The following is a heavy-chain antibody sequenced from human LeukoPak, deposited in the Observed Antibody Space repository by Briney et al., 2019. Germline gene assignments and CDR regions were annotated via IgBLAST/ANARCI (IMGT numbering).Heavy chain of an antibody. J-gene: IGHJ4*02. CDR3: TTLPEGYCFSATCYSYFDY. Sequence: GGSLRLSCVASGFTFSNAWMSWVRQAPGKGLEWVGRIKSKTHGGTPDYTAPVKDRFTISRDDSENTLYLQMNSLKMEDTALYYCTTLPEGYCFSATCYSYFDYWGQGALVTVSS. D-gene: IGHD2-2*02. CDR1: GFTFSNAW. CDR2: IKSKTHGGTP. V-gene: IGHV3-15*01.